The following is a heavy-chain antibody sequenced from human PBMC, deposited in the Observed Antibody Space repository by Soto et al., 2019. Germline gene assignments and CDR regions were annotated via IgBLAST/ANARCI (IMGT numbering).Heavy chain of an antibody. D-gene: IGHD1-20*01. CDR3: ATSQKGYNWNYFDH. V-gene: IGHV4-39*01. CDR2: VFYTGFT. J-gene: IGHJ4*02. CDR1: GASISGSYYY. Sequence: QLQLQESGPGLVKPSETLSLTCAVSGASISGSYYYWAWLRQSPGKGPEWIGSVFYTGFTSSNPSVESRVSVSVDTSKSQFSLKLSAVTAADTAVYYCATSQKGYNWNYFDHWGQGALVTVSS.